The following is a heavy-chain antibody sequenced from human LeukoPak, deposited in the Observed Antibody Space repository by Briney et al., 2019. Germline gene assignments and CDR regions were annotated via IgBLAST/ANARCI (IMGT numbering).Heavy chain of an antibody. Sequence: PGGSLRLSCAASGFTFGAYTMNWVRQAPGKGLEWLSSISSTSTYIHYADSVKGRFTISRDNAKVSLYLQMNSLRAEDTAVYYCARDGSPWDYYYYYMDVWGKGTTVTVSS. J-gene: IGHJ6*03. D-gene: IGHD2-15*01. V-gene: IGHV3-21*01. CDR3: ARDGSPWDYYYYYMDV. CDR2: ISSTSTYI. CDR1: GFTFGAYT.